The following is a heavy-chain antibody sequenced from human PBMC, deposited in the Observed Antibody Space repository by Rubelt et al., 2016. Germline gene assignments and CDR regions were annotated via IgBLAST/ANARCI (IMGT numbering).Heavy chain of an antibody. Sequence: QVQLVQSGAEVKKPGASVKVSCKVSGYTFTELSMHWVRQAPGKGLEWTGGFDPEDGETIYAQRCQGRVTMTEHTSTDTAYMELSSLRSEDTAVYYCATGQYSSGCDYWGQGTLVTVSS. D-gene: IGHD6-19*01. CDR3: ATGQYSSGCDY. CDR1: GYTFTELS. V-gene: IGHV1-24*01. CDR2: FDPEDGET. J-gene: IGHJ4*02.